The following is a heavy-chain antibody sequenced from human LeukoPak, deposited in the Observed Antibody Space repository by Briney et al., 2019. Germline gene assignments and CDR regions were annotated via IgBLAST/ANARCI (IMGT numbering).Heavy chain of an antibody. CDR3: AKDPTLYSSGWPDY. J-gene: IGHJ4*02. V-gene: IGHV3-23*01. D-gene: IGHD6-19*01. CDR2: ISGSGGST. Sequence: GGSLRLSCAASGFTFSSYAMSWVRQAPGKGLEWVSAISGSGGSTYYADSVKGRFTISRDNSKNTLYLQMNSLRAEGTAVYYCAKDPTLYSSGWPDYWGQGTLVTVPS. CDR1: GFTFSSYA.